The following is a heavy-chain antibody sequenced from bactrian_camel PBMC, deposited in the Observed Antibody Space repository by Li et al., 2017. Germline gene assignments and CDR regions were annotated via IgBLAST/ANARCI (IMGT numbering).Heavy chain of an antibody. CDR1: RDISSYHC. V-gene: IGHV3S53*01. CDR2: LDKFDRT. Sequence: VQLVESGGGSVQAGGSLRLSCPASRDISSYHCMGWFRQAPGKEREGIASLDKFDRTEYADSVKGRFTISKDGTKSTLYLQMNILRPEDTAMYYCAARSGYCGGTTLSSAGYADWGQGTQVTVS. J-gene: IGHJ4*01. D-gene: IGHD2*01. CDR3: AARSGYCGGTTLSSAGYAD.